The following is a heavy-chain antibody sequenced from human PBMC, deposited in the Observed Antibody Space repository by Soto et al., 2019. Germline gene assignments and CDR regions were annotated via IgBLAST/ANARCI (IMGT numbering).Heavy chain of an antibody. V-gene: IGHV3-23*01. D-gene: IGHD1-26*01. CDR2: ISGSGGST. CDR1: GFTFSSYA. Sequence: GALRLSCAASGFTFSSYAMSWVRQAPGKGLEWVSAISGSGGSTYYADSVKGRFTISRDNSKNTLYLQMNSLRAEDTAVYYCAKDNEAWELLRVFDYWGQGILVIVSS. CDR3: AKDNEAWELLRVFDY. J-gene: IGHJ4*02.